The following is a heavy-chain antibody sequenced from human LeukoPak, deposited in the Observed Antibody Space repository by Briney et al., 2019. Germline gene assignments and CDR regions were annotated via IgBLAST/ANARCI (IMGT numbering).Heavy chain of an antibody. CDR3: ASSRGSYPGGDAFDI. J-gene: IGHJ3*02. Sequence: SVKVSCKASGGTFSSYAISWVRQAPGQGLEWMGGIIPIFGTANYAQKFQGRVTITTDESTSTAYMELSSLRSEDTAVYYCASSRGSYPGGDAFDIWGQGTMVTVSS. D-gene: IGHD1-26*01. CDR2: IIPIFGTA. V-gene: IGHV1-69*05. CDR1: GGTFSSYA.